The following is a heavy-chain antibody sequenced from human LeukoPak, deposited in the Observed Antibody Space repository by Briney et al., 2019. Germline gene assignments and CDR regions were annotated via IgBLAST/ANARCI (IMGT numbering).Heavy chain of an antibody. J-gene: IGHJ5*02. CDR3: ARDPAPYHYYDSSGYYRDWFDP. CDR2: INPSDGSA. D-gene: IGHD3-22*01. V-gene: IGHV1-46*01. CDR1: GYTFTTNY. Sequence: ASVKVSCKASGYTFTTNYIHWVRQAPGQGLEWMGIINPSDGSANSARKFQGRVTITADKSTSTAYMELSSLRSEDTAVYYCARDPAPYHYYDSSGYYRDWFDPWGQGTLVTVSS.